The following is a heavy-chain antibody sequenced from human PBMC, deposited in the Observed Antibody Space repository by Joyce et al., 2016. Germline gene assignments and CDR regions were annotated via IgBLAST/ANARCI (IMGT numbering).Heavy chain of an antibody. V-gene: IGHV3-23*01. D-gene: IGHD2/OR15-2a*01. J-gene: IGHJ3*02. CDR3: AKAKGGFFDDAFDI. Sequence: EVQLLESGGGLVQAGGSLRLSCAASGVSFSSNGMTWGRQAPGKGLEWVSGISGSGNSADYADSVKCRFTISRDNSENTLYLQMNSLRAEDTAVYYCAKAKGGFFDDAFDIWGRGTMVTVSS. CDR2: ISGSGNSA. CDR1: GVSFSSNG.